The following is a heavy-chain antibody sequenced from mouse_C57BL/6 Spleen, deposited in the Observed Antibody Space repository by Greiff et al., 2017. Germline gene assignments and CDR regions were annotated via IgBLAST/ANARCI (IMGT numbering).Heavy chain of an antibody. D-gene: IGHD2-3*01. V-gene: IGHV1-15*01. J-gene: IGHJ3*01. CDR2: IDPETGGT. Sequence: VQVVESGAELVRPGASVTLSCKASGYTFTDYEMHWVKQTPVHGLEWIGAIDPETGGTAYNQKFKGKAILTADNSSSTAYMELRSLTAEDSAFYYCTRSGYYAYWGQGTLVTVSA. CDR1: GYTFTDYE. CDR3: TRSGYYAY.